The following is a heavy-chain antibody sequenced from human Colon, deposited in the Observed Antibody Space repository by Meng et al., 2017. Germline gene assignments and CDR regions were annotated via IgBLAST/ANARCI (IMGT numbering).Heavy chain of an antibody. V-gene: IGHV3-11*04. CDR1: GFTFSDYY. CDR2: ISSSGSII. J-gene: IGHJ4*02. D-gene: IGHD6-19*01. Sequence: GESLKISCAASGFTFSDYYMSWIRQAPGKGLEWVSYISSSGSIIYYADSGKGRFTISRDNAKNSLYLQMNSLRAEDTAVYYCARINHSIAVAGTFRGYYFDYWGQGTLVTVSS. CDR3: ARINHSIAVAGTFRGYYFDY.